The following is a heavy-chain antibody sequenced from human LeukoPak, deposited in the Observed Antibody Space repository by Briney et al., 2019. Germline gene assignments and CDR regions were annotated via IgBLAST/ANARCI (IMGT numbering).Heavy chain of an antibody. CDR1: GGSIRSYY. CDR2: IYYSGST. V-gene: IGHV4-59*08. CDR3: ARQGCSGGSCYYSKNYGMDV. Sequence: SETLSLTCTVSGGSIRSYYWSWIRQPPGKGLEWIGYIYYSGSTNYNPSLKSRVTISVGTSKNQFSLKLSSVTAADTAVYYCARQGCSGGSCYYSKNYGMDVWGQGTTVTDSS. D-gene: IGHD2-15*01. J-gene: IGHJ6*02.